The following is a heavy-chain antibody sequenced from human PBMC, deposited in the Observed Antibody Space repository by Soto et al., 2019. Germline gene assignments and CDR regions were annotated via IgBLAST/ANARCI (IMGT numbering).Heavy chain of an antibody. J-gene: IGHJ6*04. D-gene: IGHD3-10*01. V-gene: IGHV3-74*01. Sequence: EVQLVESGGGLLQPGGSLTLSCTASGFTFSNYLMHWVRQAPGKGLVWVSRTKSDGSGTSYTDSVKVRFTISRDNAYNTLYLKMSNLRAEDTAVYYCASGGFDYGPGRMDVWGKGTTVIVYS. CDR1: GFTFSNYL. CDR2: TKSDGSGT. CDR3: ASGGFDYGPGRMDV.